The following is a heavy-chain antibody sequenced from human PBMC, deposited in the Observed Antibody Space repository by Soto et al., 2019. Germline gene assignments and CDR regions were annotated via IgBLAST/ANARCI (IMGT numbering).Heavy chain of an antibody. D-gene: IGHD2-15*01. CDR1: GFTFSSYG. CDR2: ISYDGSNK. J-gene: IGHJ3*02. CDR3: ANGLDIVVVVAATHDAFDI. Sequence: GGSLRLSCAASGFTFSSYGMHWVRQAPGKGLEWVAVISYDGSNKYYADSVKGRFTISRDNSKNTLYLQMNSLRAEDTAVYYCANGLDIVVVVAATHDAFDIWGQGTMVTVSS. V-gene: IGHV3-30*18.